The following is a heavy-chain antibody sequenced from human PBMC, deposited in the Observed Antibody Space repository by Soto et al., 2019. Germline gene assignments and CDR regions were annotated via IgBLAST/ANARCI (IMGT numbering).Heavy chain of an antibody. CDR3: AIPAGYSSGFDY. CDR1: GYTFTENQ. CDR2: IVPIFGTA. V-gene: IGHV1-69*13. J-gene: IGHJ4*02. D-gene: IGHD6-19*01. Sequence: SVKFFCKDSGYTFTENQIYWVRRAPGQGLEWMGGIVPIFGTANFAQKCQGRVTITADESTSTAYMELSSLRSEDTAVYYCAIPAGYSSGFDYWGQGTLVTVSS.